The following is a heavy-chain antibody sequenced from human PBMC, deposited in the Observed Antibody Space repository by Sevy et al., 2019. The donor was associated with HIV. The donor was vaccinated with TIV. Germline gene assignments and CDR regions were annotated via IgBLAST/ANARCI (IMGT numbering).Heavy chain of an antibody. CDR2: ISNFNSNK. D-gene: IGHD5-12*01. Sequence: ASVNVSCKASGYTFASYGITWVRQAPGQGLEWMGWISNFNSNKKSAQKFQDRLTLTTDTSTSTAFMELTSLRTDDTAVYYCARGISVVATMGVWFDPWGQRTLVTVSS. CDR3: ARGISVVATMGVWFDP. CDR1: GYTFASYG. J-gene: IGHJ5*02. V-gene: IGHV1-18*01.